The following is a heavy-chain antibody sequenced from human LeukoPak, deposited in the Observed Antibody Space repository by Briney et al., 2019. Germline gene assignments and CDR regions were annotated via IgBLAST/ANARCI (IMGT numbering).Heavy chain of an antibody. CDR2: ISWNSGSI. CDR1: GFTFDDYA. J-gene: IGHJ3*02. D-gene: IGHD6-13*01. CDR3: ATAGIAAAGTKGAFDI. V-gene: IGHV3-9*01. Sequence: GGSLRLSCAASGFTFDDYAMHWVRQAPGKGLEWVSGISWNSGSIGYADSVKGRFTISRDNAKNSLYLQMSSLRSEDTAVYYCATAGIAAAGTKGAFDIWGQGTMVTVSS.